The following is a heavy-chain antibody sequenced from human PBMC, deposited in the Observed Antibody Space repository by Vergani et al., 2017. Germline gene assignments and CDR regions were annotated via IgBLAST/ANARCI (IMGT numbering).Heavy chain of an antibody. CDR2: IYYSGST. V-gene: IGHV4-39*01. CDR3: ATPNWNYGRFDY. J-gene: IGHJ4*02. D-gene: IGHD1-7*01. CDR1: GGSISSSSYY. Sequence: QLQLQESGPGLVKPSETLSLTCTVSGGSISSSSYYWGWIRQPPGKGLEWIGSIYYSGSTYYNPSLKSRVTISVDTSKNQFSLKLSSVPAADTAVYYCATPNWNYGRFDYWGQGTLVTVSS.